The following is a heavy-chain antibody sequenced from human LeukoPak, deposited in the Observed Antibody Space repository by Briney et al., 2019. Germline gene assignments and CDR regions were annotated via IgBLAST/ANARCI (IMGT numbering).Heavy chain of an antibody. D-gene: IGHD4-17*01. CDR2: IWYDGSNK. V-gene: IGHV3-33*08. Sequence: PGGSLRLSCAASGFTFSSYGMHWVRQAPGKGLEWVAVIWYDGSNKYYADSVKGRFTISRDNSKNTLYLQMNSLRAEDTAVYYCARDDFRDYGDYAGPSGEFVSVHYYYGMDVWGQGTTVTVSS. CDR3: ARDDFRDYGDYAGPSGEFVSVHYYYGMDV. J-gene: IGHJ6*02. CDR1: GFTFSSYG.